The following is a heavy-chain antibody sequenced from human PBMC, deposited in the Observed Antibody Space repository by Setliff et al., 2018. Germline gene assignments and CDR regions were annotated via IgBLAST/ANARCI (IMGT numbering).Heavy chain of an antibody. CDR3: ARDLLGGFDC. CDR1: GGSFSGYY. D-gene: IGHD3-16*01. Sequence: KPSETLSLTCAVYGGSFSGYYWSWIRQPPGKGLEWIGEINHSGSTYYNPSLKSRVTISVDTSKSQFSLKLSSVTAADTAVYYCARDLLGGFDCWGQGTLVTVSS. V-gene: IGHV4-34*01. J-gene: IGHJ4*02. CDR2: INHSGST.